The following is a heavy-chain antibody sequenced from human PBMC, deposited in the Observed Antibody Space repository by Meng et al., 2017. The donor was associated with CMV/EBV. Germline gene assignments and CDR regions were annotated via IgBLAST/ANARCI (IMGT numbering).Heavy chain of an antibody. CDR2: IYHSGST. CDR3: ARSDGTYFDY. J-gene: IGHJ4*02. D-gene: IGHD3/OR15-3a*01. V-gene: IGHV4-4*02. CDR1: GGSIRSSIW. Sequence: RICAVAGGSIRSSIWWSWVRQPPGKGLEWIGEIYHSGSTNYNPSLKSRVTISVDKSKNQFSLKLSSVTAADTAVYYCARSDGTYFDYWGQGTLVTVSS.